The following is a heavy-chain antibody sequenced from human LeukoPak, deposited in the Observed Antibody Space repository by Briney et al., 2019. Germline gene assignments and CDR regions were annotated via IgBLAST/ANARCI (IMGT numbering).Heavy chain of an antibody. CDR1: GFTFSDYW. D-gene: IGHD6-13*01. CDR3: ARDPYSSSWSYGMDV. V-gene: IGHV3-7*05. CDR2: IKQDGSET. J-gene: IGHJ6*02. Sequence: GGSLRLSCTASGFTFSDYWMSWVRQTPEKGLEWVANIKQDGSETVYVDSVKGRFTISRDNAQSSLYLQMNSLRAEDTAVYYCARDPYSSSWSYGMDVWGQGTAVTVSS.